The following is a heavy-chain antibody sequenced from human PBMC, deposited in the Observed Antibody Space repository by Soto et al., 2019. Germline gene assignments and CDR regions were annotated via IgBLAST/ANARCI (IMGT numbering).Heavy chain of an antibody. CDR1: GGSISSSNW. CDR2: IYHSGST. Sequence: SETPSLTCAVSGGSISSSNWWSWVRQPPGKGLEWIGEIYHSGSTNYNPSLKSRVTISVDKSKNQFSLKLRSVTAADTAVYYCARHCSGGSCYDYWGQGTLVTVSS. D-gene: IGHD2-15*01. V-gene: IGHV4-4*02. J-gene: IGHJ4*02. CDR3: ARHCSGGSCYDY.